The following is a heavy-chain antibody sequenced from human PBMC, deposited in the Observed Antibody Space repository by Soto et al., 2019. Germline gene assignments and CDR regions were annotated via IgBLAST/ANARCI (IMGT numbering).Heavy chain of an antibody. CDR3: AHRVLRTVFGLVTTTAIYFDF. J-gene: IGHJ4*02. CDR2: TNWDDDK. D-gene: IGHD3-3*01. V-gene: IGHV2-5*02. Sequence: QITLNESGPTVVRPTEPLTLTCRFSGFSLTTSGLGVGWIRQSPGKAPEWLALTNWDDDKRYSSSLKSRLTITKDTSKNQLVLTVSDLDPTDTATYYCAHRVLRTVFGLVTTTAIYFDFWGQGTPVAVSS. CDR1: GFSLTTSGLG.